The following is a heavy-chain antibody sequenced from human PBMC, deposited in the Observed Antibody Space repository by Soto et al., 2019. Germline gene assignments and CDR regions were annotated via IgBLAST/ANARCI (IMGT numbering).Heavy chain of an antibody. V-gene: IGHV4-59*12. J-gene: IGHJ6*02. Sequence: SETLSLTCTVSGGSISSYYWSWIRQPPGKGLEWIGYIYYSGSTNYNPSLKSRVTMSVDTSKNQFSLKLSSVTAADTAVYYCARDPGRSSSWYHHYYYGMDVWGQGTTVTVSS. CDR3: ARDPGRSSSWYHHYYYGMDV. D-gene: IGHD6-13*01. CDR1: GGSISSYY. CDR2: IYYSGST.